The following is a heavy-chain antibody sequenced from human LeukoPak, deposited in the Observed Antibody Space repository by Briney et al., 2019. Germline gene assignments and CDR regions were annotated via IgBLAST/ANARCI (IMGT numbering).Heavy chain of an antibody. Sequence: GGSLRLSCAASGFAFSSYDMSWVRQAPGKGLEWVSSLTTDGGSTEYADSVKGRFTISRDNSKNTLYLQMNSLRAEDTALYFCAKSLVRWAFDYWGRGALVSVSS. J-gene: IGHJ4*01. CDR3: AKSLVRWAFDY. V-gene: IGHV3-23*01. CDR2: LTTDGGST. CDR1: GFAFSSYD. D-gene: IGHD1-26*01.